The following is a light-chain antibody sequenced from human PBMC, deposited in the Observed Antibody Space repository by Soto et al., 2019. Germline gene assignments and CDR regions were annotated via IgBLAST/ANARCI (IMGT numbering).Light chain of an antibody. V-gene: IGKV3-20*01. J-gene: IGKJ2*01. Sequence: EIVLTQSPGVVSLSPGETATLSCRASQNINANLLTWYQQRPGQAPRLLIYSVSTRAPGVPDRFSGRGSVTDFTLTINRLEPEDFAVYHCQQFSDTPYTFGQGTKVE. CDR2: SVS. CDR3: QQFSDTPYT. CDR1: QNINANL.